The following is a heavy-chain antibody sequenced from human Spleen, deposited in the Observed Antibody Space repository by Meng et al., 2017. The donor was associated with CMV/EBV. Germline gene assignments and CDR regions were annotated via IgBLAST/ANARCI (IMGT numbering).Heavy chain of an antibody. D-gene: IGHD3-16*01. J-gene: IGHJ5*02. CDR2: MSYAGNT. CDR1: DSVSCGGCF. Sequence: DSVSCGGCFWTWLRQPPGKGLEWIGYMSYAGNTKYNPSLMSRVTMSLDTTRDQFSLRLNSVIAADTAVYYCARSSGGRMTSYNYFDPWGQGALVTVSS. CDR3: ARSSGGRMTSYNYFDP. V-gene: IGHV4-61*08.